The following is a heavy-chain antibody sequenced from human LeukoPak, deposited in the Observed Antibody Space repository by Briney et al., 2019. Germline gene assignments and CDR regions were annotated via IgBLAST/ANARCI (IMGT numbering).Heavy chain of an antibody. Sequence: ASVKVSCKASGYTFTSYYMHWVRQAPGQGLEWMGWISAYNGNTNYAQKLQGRVTMTTDTSTSTAYMELRSLRSDDTAVYYCARASGGDFNYDWFDPWGQGTLVTVSS. CDR2: ISAYNGNT. V-gene: IGHV1-18*04. D-gene: IGHD2-21*02. CDR1: GYTFTSYY. CDR3: ARASGGDFNYDWFDP. J-gene: IGHJ5*02.